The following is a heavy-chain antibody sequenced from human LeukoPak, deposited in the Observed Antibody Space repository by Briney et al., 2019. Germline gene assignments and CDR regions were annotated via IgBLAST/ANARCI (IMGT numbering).Heavy chain of an antibody. CDR3: ARAPYSSSFFDY. D-gene: IGHD6-13*01. J-gene: IGHJ4*02. CDR2: INHSGST. CDR1: GGSFSGYY. Sequence: PSETLSLTCAVYGGSFSGYYWSWIRQPPGKGLEWIGEINHSGSTYYNPSLKSRVTISVDTSKNQFSLKLSSVTAADTAVYYCARAPYSSSFFDYWGQGTLVTVSS. V-gene: IGHV4-34*01.